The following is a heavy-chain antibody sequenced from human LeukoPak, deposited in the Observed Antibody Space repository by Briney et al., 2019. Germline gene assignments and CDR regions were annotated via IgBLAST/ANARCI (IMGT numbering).Heavy chain of an antibody. CDR3: ATHLGGATTPFDY. CDR2: IWYDGSNK. J-gene: IGHJ4*02. CDR1: GFTFSSYG. D-gene: IGHD1-26*01. V-gene: IGHV3-33*01. Sequence: GGSLRLSCAASGFTFSSYGMHWVRQAPGKGLEWVAVIWYDGSNKYYADSVKGRFTISRDNSKNTLYLQMNSLRAEDTAVYYCATHLGGATTPFDYWGQGTLVTVSS.